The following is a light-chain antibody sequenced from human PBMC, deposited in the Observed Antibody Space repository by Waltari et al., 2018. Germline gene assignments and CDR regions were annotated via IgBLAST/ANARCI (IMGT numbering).Light chain of an antibody. CDR2: GTS. Sequence: QSVLTQPPSVSGAPGQRVSISCTGSGSNLGAGYDVHWYHQHPGKAPKLLIYGTSTRPPGVPDRFFGSQSGTSASLAITALQAEDEAEYYCQSYDTSLSVVFGGGTKLTVL. V-gene: IGLV1-40*01. J-gene: IGLJ2*01. CDR3: QSYDTSLSVV. CDR1: GSNLGAGYD.